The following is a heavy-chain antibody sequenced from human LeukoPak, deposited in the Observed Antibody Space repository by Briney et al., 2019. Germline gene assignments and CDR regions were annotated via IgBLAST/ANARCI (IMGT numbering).Heavy chain of an antibody. J-gene: IGHJ4*02. CDR2: IWYDGSNK. CDR3: ARDGSGTLLDY. Sequence: PGGSLRLSCAASGFTFSSYGMHWVRQAPGKGLEWVAVIWYDGSNKYYADSVKGRFTISRDNSKNTLYLQMNSLRAEDTAVYYYARDGSGTLLDYWGQGTLVTVSS. D-gene: IGHD1-26*01. V-gene: IGHV3-33*01. CDR1: GFTFSSYG.